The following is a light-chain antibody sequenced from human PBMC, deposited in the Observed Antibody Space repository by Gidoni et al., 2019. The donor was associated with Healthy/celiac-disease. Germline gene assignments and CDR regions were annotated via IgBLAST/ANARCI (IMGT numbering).Light chain of an antibody. J-gene: IGKJ2*01. CDR2: GAS. V-gene: IGKV3-20*01. Sequence: DIVSTQSPGTPSLSPGERATLSCRASQSVSSSYLAWYQQKPGQAPRLLIYGASSGATGIPDRFSGSGSGTDFTLTISRLEPEDFAVYYCQQYGSSQYTFXQXTKLEIK. CDR1: QSVSSSY. CDR3: QQYGSSQYT.